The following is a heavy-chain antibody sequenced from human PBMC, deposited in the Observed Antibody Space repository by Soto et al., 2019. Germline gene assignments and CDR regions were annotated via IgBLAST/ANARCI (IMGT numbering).Heavy chain of an antibody. CDR2: INPNTGAT. CDR1: GHPFLDFY. D-gene: IGHD3-10*01. Sequence: QVQLVQSGAEVRKPGASVRVSCSPSGHPFLDFYVHWVRPAPGKGLEWLGWINPNTGATNYAQRFEGRVTVTRDMSINAAYMELSRLTSDATAVYYCARIPYYYDSGSPDCFWGQGTLVTVSS. CDR3: ARIPYYYDSGSPDCF. V-gene: IGHV1-2*02. J-gene: IGHJ4*02.